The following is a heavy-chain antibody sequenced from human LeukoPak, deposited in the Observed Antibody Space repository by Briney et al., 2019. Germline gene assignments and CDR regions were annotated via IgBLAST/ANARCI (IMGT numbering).Heavy chain of an antibody. V-gene: IGHV3-21*04. Sequence: GGSLRLSCAASGFTFSSYSMNWVRQAPGKGLEWVSSISSSSSYIYYADSVKGRFTISRDNSKNTLYLQMNSLRAEDTAVYYCARARNGGDFDYWGQGTLVTVSS. J-gene: IGHJ4*02. D-gene: IGHD3-16*01. CDR2: ISSSSSYI. CDR1: GFTFSSYS. CDR3: ARARNGGDFDY.